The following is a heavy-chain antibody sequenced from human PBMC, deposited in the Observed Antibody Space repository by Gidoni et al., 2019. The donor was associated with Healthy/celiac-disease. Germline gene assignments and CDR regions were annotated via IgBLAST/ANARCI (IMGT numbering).Heavy chain of an antibody. CDR1: GYTFNGYY. J-gene: IGHJ6*02. Sequence: VQLVQSGAEVKKPGASVKVSCKASGYTFNGYYMHWVRQAPGQGIEWRGWINPTSGGPNYAQTFQGWVTMTRDTSISTAYMELSRLRSDATAVYYCAIGESSSWYAPSYYYYSYGMDVWGQGTTVTVSS. CDR3: AIGESSSWYAPSYYYYSYGMDV. CDR2: INPTSGGP. D-gene: IGHD6-13*01. V-gene: IGHV1-2*04.